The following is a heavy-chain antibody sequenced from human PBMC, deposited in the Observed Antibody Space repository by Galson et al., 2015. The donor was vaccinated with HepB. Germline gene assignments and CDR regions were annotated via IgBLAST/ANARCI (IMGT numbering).Heavy chain of an antibody. CDR2: ISYDGTNK. V-gene: IGHV3-30*18. J-gene: IGHJ6*02. D-gene: IGHD4-23*01. CDR3: AKDLVSYGGNRYYYFGMDV. Sequence: SLRLSCAASGFPLSSYGIHWVRQAPGKGLEWVAVISYDGTNKYYADSVKGRFTISRDNSKNTVYLQMNSLRAEDTAVYYCAKDLVSYGGNRYYYFGMDVWGRGTTVTVSS. CDR1: GFPLSSYG.